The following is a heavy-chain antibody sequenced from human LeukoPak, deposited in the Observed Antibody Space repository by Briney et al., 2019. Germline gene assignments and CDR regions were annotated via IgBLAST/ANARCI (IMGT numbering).Heavy chain of an antibody. V-gene: IGHV5-51*01. Sequence: GESLEISCKVSGYSFTCYCIGWVRQMPGKGLEWMGIIYPGDSGPTYSPSFQGQVTISVDKSINTAYLQWSSLQASDTAMYYCGMSGDRVPLQDDVFDVWGQGTLVTVSS. CDR1: GYSFTCYC. J-gene: IGHJ4*02. CDR2: IYPGDSGP. D-gene: IGHD3/OR15-3a*01. CDR3: GMSGDRVPLQDDVFDV.